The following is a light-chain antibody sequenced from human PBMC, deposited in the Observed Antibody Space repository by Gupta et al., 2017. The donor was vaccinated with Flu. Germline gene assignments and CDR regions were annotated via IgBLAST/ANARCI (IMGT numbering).Light chain of an antibody. Sequence: ELLLAQSPVTLSSSPGERVTLSCRASQSVGTHLAWYQQKPGQAPRLLIYGASHRVAGIPARFSGSGSDTDFSLTISSREPDDFAVYYCQQRVDWPRLTFGGGTRVEIK. V-gene: IGKV3-11*01. J-gene: IGKJ4*01. CDR2: GAS. CDR1: QSVGTH. CDR3: QQRVDWPRLT.